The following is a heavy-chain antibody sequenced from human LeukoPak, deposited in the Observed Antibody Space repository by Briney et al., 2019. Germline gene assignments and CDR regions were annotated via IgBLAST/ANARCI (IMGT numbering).Heavy chain of an antibody. V-gene: IGHV1-46*01. CDR3: ARDNSVRDEAWWFNP. CDR2: ISPSGGST. Sequence: ASVKVSCKAFGYTFISNYMHWVRQAPGQGPEWMGVISPSGGSTTYAQKFQGRVTLTRDMSTSTDYLELSSLRSEDTAVYYCARDNSVRDEAWWFNPWGQGPWSPSPQ. J-gene: IGHJ5*02. D-gene: IGHD5-24*01. CDR1: GYTFISNY.